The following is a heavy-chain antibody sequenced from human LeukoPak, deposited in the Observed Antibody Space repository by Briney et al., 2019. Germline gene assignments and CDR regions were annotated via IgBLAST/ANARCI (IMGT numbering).Heavy chain of an antibody. CDR1: GGSISSYY. CDR3: ARHDGSSWYYAFDV. CDR2: IYDSGST. Sequence: SETLSLTCTVSGGSISSYYWSWIRQPPGKGLAWIGYIYDSGSTNYNPSLKSRVTISLDTSKNQFSLKLSSVTAADTAVYYCARHDGSSWYYAFDVWGQGTMVTVSS. V-gene: IGHV4-59*08. J-gene: IGHJ3*01. D-gene: IGHD6-13*01.